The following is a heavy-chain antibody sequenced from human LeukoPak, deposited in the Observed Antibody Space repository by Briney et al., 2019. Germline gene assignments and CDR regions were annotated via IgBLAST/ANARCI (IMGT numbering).Heavy chain of an antibody. V-gene: IGHV3-74*01. CDR1: GFTLSDYW. CDR2: ISSDGRST. Sequence: LGGSLRLSCAASGFTLSDYWMHWVRQFPGKGLVWVSRISSDGRSTVYADSVKGRFTISRDNAKNTLYLQMNSLRAEDTAVYYCVRSSGRPDYWGQGTLVTASS. CDR3: VRSSGRPDY. D-gene: IGHD6-19*01. J-gene: IGHJ4*02.